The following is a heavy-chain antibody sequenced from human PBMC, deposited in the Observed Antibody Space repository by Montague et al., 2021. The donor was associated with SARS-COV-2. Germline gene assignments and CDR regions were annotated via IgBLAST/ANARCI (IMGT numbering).Heavy chain of an antibody. J-gene: IGHJ4*02. CDR1: GFTFSSYA. D-gene: IGHD6-13*01. V-gene: IGHV3-23*01. CDR3: ASHPGYSSSW. CDR2: TSDSGVYT. Sequence: SLRLSCAASGFTFSSYAMSWVRQAPGKGLEWVSGTSDSGVYTYYADSVKGRFTISRDNSKNTLYLQMNSLRAEDTAVYYCASHPGYSSSWWGQGTLVIVSS.